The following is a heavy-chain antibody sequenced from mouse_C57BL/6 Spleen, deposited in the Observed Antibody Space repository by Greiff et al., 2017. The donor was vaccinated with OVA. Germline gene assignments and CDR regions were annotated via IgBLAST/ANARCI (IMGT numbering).Heavy chain of an antibody. CDR3: ARGFITELYFDV. CDR1: GFTFSSYA. CDR2: ISDGGSYT. J-gene: IGHJ1*03. Sequence: EVKVVESGGGLVKPGGSLKLSCAASGFTFSSYAMSWVRQTPEKRLEWVATISDGGSYTYYPDNVKGRFTISRDNAKNNLYLQMSHLKSEDTAMYYCARGFITELYFDVWGTGTTVTVSS. V-gene: IGHV5-4*03. D-gene: IGHD1-1*01.